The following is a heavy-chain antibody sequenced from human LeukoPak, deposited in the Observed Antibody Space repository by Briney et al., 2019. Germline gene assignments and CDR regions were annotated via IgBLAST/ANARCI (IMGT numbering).Heavy chain of an antibody. CDR2: ISGSGAKA. Sequence: PGGSLRLSCAASGFTFSTYAMNWVRQAPGKGLEWVSAISGSGAKAYYADFVKGRFTISRDNSKNTLYLQMNSLRAEDTAVYYCAKDMYDILTGYDIGRDNWFDPWGQGTLVSVSS. CDR1: GFTFSTYA. J-gene: IGHJ5*02. V-gene: IGHV3-23*01. CDR3: AKDMYDILTGYDIGRDNWFDP. D-gene: IGHD3-9*01.